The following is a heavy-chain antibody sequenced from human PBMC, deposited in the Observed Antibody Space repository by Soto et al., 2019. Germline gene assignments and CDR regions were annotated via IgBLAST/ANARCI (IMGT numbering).Heavy chain of an antibody. Sequence: QVQLQESGPGLVKPSETLSLTCTVSGGSISSYYWSWIRQPPGKGLEWIGYIYYSGSTNYNPSLKSRVTISVDTPKNQSSLKLSSVTAADTAVYYCARERLGVGAFDIWVQGTMVTVSS. J-gene: IGHJ3*02. D-gene: IGHD3-10*01. V-gene: IGHV4-59*01. CDR2: IYYSGST. CDR1: GGSISSYY. CDR3: ARERLGVGAFDI.